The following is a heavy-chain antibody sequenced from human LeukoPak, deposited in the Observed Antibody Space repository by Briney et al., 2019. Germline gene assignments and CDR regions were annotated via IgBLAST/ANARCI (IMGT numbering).Heavy chain of an antibody. CDR1: GFTFSSYA. J-gene: IGHJ5*02. Sequence: GGSLRLSCAAFGFTFSSYAMSWVRQAPGKGLEWVSAISGSGGSTYYADSVKGRFTISRDNSKNTLYLQMNSLRAEDTAVYYCAKHKGDIVVVVAATLTAWFDPWGQGTLVTVSS. D-gene: IGHD2-15*01. CDR3: AKHKGDIVVVVAATLTAWFDP. CDR2: ISGSGGST. V-gene: IGHV3-23*01.